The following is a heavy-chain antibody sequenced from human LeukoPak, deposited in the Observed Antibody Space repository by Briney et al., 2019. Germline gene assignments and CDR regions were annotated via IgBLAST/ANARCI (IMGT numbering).Heavy chain of an antibody. V-gene: IGHV4-59*01. Sequence: SETLSLTCTVSGDSINGYYWSWVRQSPEKGLEWIGYVHYSGATNYNPSLKGRGTISVDTSKNQFSLKLNSVTAADTAVYYCAREGPRGWYDPFDIWGQGAMITV. J-gene: IGHJ3*02. CDR1: GDSINGYY. CDR3: AREGPRGWYDPFDI. CDR2: VHYSGAT. D-gene: IGHD6-19*01.